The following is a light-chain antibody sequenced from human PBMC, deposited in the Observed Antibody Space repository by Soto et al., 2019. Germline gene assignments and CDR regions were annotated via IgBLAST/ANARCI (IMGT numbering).Light chain of an antibody. CDR3: QQYNIYPWT. CDR2: KAS. V-gene: IGKV1-5*03. CDR1: QSISTW. Sequence: DIQMTQSPSTLSASVGDRVTITCRASQSISTWLAWYQQEPGKAPKLLIHKASSLQSGVPSRFSGSGSGTDFTLTISSLQPDDFATYYCQQYNIYPWTFGQGTKVDIK. J-gene: IGKJ1*01.